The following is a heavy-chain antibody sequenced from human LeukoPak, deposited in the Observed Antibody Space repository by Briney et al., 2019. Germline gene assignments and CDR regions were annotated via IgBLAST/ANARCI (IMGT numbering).Heavy chain of an antibody. CDR3: ARDGYYYGSGSYYNVYYYYYMDV. CDR2: ISSSSSTI. Sequence: PGGSLRLSCAASGFTFSSYSMNWVRQAPGKGLEWVSYISSSSSTIYYADSVKGRFTISRDNAKNSLYLQMNSLRAEDTAVYYCARDGYYYGSGSYYNVYYYYYMDVWGKGTTVTVSS. D-gene: IGHD3-10*01. CDR1: GFTFSSYS. V-gene: IGHV3-48*01. J-gene: IGHJ6*03.